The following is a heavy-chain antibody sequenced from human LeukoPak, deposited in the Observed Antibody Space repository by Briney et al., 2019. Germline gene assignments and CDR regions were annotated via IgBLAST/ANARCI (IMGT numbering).Heavy chain of an antibody. CDR2: VSWDGLST. D-gene: IGHD5-12*01. CDR3: AKDRPRHGGYGAHYFDY. CDR1: GFTFDYYS. Sequence: PGGSLRLSCAASGFTFDYYSMHWVRQVPGKGLEWVSLVSWDGLSTSYADSVKGRFTISRDNSKNSLSLQMNSLTTEDTALYFCAKDRPRHGGYGAHYFDYWGQGTPVIVSS. J-gene: IGHJ4*02. V-gene: IGHV3-43*01.